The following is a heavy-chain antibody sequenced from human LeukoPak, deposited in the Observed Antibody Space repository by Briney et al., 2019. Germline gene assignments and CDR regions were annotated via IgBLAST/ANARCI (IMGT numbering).Heavy chain of an antibody. V-gene: IGHV4-30-2*01. CDR1: GDSISSAYS. CDR3: ARVVGATSHDTFDV. Sequence: SETLSLTCAVSGDSISSAYSWSWIRQPPGKGLEWIGHIYHTGSTSYNPSLKTRVTISIDRPRNHFSLKLSSVTAADTAKYYCARVVGATSHDTFDVWGQGTLVTVSS. CDR2: IYHTGST. D-gene: IGHD1-26*01. J-gene: IGHJ3*01.